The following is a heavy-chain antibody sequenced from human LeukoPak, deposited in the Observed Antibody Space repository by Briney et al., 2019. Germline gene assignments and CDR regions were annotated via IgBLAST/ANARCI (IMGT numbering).Heavy chain of an antibody. D-gene: IGHD3-10*01. CDR3: ARDQERITMVRGVAKPNWFDP. CDR1: GFTFSDYY. V-gene: IGHV3-11*01. CDR2: ISSGGRTI. Sequence: GGSLRLSCAASGFTFSDYYMSWIRQTPGKGLEWVSYISSGGRTIYYADSVKGRFTISRDNAKNSLYLQMNSLRAEDTAIYYCARDQERITMVRGVAKPNWFDPWGQGTLVTASS. J-gene: IGHJ5*02.